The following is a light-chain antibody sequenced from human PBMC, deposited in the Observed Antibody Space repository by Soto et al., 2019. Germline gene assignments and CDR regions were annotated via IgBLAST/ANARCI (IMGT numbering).Light chain of an antibody. J-gene: IGLJ3*02. CDR2: EVS. Sequence: QSALTQPASASGSPGQSITISCTGTSSDVGGYNYVSWYQQHPGKAPKLMIYEVSNRPPGVSDRFSGSKSGNTASLTISGLQAEDEGDYYCSSYTSGSTLLVFGGGTKLTVL. CDR1: SSDVGGYNY. V-gene: IGLV2-14*01. CDR3: SSYTSGSTLLV.